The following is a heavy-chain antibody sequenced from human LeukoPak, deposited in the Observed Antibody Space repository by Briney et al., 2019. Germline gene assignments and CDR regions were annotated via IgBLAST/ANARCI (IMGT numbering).Heavy chain of an antibody. Sequence: SETLSLTCTVSGGSISSNYWSWIRQPPGKGLEWIGYIYYSGSTNYNPSLKSRVTISVDTSKNQFSLKLSSVTAADTAVYYCARLEENFDYWGRGTLVTVSS. CDR1: GGSISSNY. D-gene: IGHD5-24*01. V-gene: IGHV4-59*08. CDR3: ARLEENFDY. J-gene: IGHJ4*02. CDR2: IYYSGST.